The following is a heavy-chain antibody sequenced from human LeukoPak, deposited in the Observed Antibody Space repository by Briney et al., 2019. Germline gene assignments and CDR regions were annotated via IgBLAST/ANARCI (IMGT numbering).Heavy chain of an antibody. CDR2: INHSGST. Sequence: SETLSLTCAVYGGSFSGYYWSWIRQPPGKGLEWIGEINHSGSTNYNPSLKSRVTISVDTSKNQFSLKLSSVTAADTAVYYGARGLDYGSGSYYVDYWGQGTLVTVSS. D-gene: IGHD3-10*01. V-gene: IGHV4-34*01. CDR1: GGSFSGYY. J-gene: IGHJ4*02. CDR3: ARGLDYGSGSYYVDY.